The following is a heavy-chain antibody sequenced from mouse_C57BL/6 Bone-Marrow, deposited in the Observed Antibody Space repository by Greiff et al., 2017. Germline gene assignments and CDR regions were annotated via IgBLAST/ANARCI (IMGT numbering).Heavy chain of an antibody. V-gene: IGHV1-26*01. CDR2: INPNNGGT. CDR3: ASPWDWYFDV. Sequence: VQLQQSGPELVKPGASVKISCKASGYTFTDYYLNWVKQSHGKSLEWIGDINPNNGGTSYNQKFKGKATLTVDKSSSTAYMELRSLTSEDSAVYYCASPWDWYFDVWGTGTTVTVSS. J-gene: IGHJ1*03. D-gene: IGHD4-1*01. CDR1: GYTFTDYY.